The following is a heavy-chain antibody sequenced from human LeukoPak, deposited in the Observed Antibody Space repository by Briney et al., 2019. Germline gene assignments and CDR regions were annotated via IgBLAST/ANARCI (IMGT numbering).Heavy chain of an antibody. V-gene: IGHV1-24*01. J-gene: IGHJ3*02. Sequence: ASVKVSCKFSGYTLTELSMHWVGQAPGKGLEWMGGFDPEDCETIYAQKFQGRVTMTEDTSTDTAYMELSSLRSEDTAVYYCATEPPGYYAHDAFDIWGQGTMVTVSS. CDR1: GYTLTELS. CDR3: ATEPPGYYAHDAFDI. D-gene: IGHD3-9*01. CDR2: FDPEDCET.